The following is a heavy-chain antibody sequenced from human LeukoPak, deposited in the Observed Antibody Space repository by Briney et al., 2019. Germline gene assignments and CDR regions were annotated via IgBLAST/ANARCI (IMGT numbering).Heavy chain of an antibody. D-gene: IGHD3-10*01. Sequence: GGSLRLSCTVSGFTVSTNSMSWVRQAPGKGLEWVSFIYSDNTHYSDSVKGRFTISRDNSKNTLYLQMNSLRAEDTAVYYCARGAITMVRGVIETSYYYYMDVWGKGTTVTISS. V-gene: IGHV3-53*01. CDR1: GFTVSTNS. CDR3: ARGAITMVRGVIETSYYYYMDV. CDR2: IYSDNT. J-gene: IGHJ6*03.